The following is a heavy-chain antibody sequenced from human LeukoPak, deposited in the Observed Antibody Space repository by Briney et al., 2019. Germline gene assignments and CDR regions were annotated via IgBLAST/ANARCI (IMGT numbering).Heavy chain of an antibody. CDR2: IYYSGST. V-gene: IGHV4-59*01. D-gene: IGHD3-22*01. CDR3: ARDPPTYYYDSSGYFDY. Sequence: PSETLSLTCTVSGGSISSYYWSWIRQPPGKGLEWIGYIYYSGSTNYNPSLKSRVTISVDTSKNQFSLKLSSVTAADTAVYYCARDPPTYYYDSSGYFDYWGQGTLVTVSS. CDR1: GGSISSYY. J-gene: IGHJ4*02.